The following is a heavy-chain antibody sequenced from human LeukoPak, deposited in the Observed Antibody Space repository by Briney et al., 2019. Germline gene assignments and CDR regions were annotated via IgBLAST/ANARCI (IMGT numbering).Heavy chain of an antibody. J-gene: IGHJ4*01. CDR1: GFTFSNAW. CDR2: IKIKADGGTI. V-gene: IGHV3-15*01. Sequence: GGSLRLSCAASGFTFSNAWMSWVRQAPGKGLEWVGRIKIKADGGTIEYAAPVKGRFTISRDDSKNTLYLQMNSLKIEDTGVYYCTRISGSSSGPFDYWGHGSLVTVSS. CDR3: TRISGSSSGPFDY. D-gene: IGHD1-26*01.